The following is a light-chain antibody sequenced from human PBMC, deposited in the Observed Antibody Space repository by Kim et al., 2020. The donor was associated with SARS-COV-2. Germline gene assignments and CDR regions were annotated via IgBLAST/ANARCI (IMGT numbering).Light chain of an antibody. Sequence: ISSWLVWYQQKSGKAPKLLISKASSLDSGVPSRFSGSGPGTEFTLTISSLQPDDFATYYCQQHYSYPITFGQGTRLEIK. J-gene: IGKJ5*01. CDR2: KAS. CDR1: ISSW. V-gene: IGKV1-5*03. CDR3: QQHYSYPIT.